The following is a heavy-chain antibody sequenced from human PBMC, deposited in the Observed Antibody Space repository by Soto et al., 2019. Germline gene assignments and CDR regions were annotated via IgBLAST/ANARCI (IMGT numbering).Heavy chain of an antibody. D-gene: IGHD2-2*01. CDR2: IYYSGNT. J-gene: IGHJ4*02. CDR3: VRYCSTTKCPFDY. Sequence: SETLSLTCTVSGGSISSGGSYWGWIRQPPGKGLEWIGYIYYSGNTIPNPSLRSRVTLSVDTSKNQFSLNLSSVTAADTAVYYCVRYCSTTKCPFDYWGQGTLVTVSS. CDR1: GGSISSGGSY. V-gene: IGHV4-30-4*01.